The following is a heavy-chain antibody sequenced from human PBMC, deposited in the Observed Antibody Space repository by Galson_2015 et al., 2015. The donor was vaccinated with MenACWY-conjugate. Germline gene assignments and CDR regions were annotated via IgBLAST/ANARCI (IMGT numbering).Heavy chain of an antibody. V-gene: IGHV3-30*02. Sequence: SLRLSCAASGFTFSTYGMHWVCQAPGKGLEWVAFIRYDGSDKYYADSVKGRFTISRDNSKNTLYLQMNSLRAEDTAVYYCAAHSSSWPLSAYWGQGTLVTVSS. CDR1: GFTFSTYG. J-gene: IGHJ4*02. D-gene: IGHD6-13*01. CDR2: IRYDGSDK. CDR3: AAHSSSWPLSAY.